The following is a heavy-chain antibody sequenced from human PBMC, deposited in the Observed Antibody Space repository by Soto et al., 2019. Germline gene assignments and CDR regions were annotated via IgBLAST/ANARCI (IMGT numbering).Heavy chain of an antibody. V-gene: IGHV1-46*03. J-gene: IGHJ6*03. CDR3: ARTGEQLLDHHYYMDV. CDR1: GYTFTSYY. Sequence: ASVKVSCKASGYTFTSYYMHWVRQAPGQGLEWMGIINPSGGSTSYAQKFQGRVTMTRDTSTSTVYMELSSLRSEDTAVYYCARTGEQLLDHHYYMDVWGKGTTVTVS. CDR2: INPSGGST. D-gene: IGHD6-6*01.